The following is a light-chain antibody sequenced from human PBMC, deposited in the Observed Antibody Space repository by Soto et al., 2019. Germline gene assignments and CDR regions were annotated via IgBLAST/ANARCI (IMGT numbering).Light chain of an antibody. CDR3: QQYSNWPPWT. CDR2: RAS. CDR1: QSLGGH. Sequence: EIVMTQSPATLAVSPGDTATLSCRASQSLGGHLAWYQQKPGQAPRLLIFRASTRATGVPARFSASGSGTEFTLNISGLQSDDFAVYYCQQYSNWPPWTFGPGTQVEIK. J-gene: IGKJ1*01. V-gene: IGKV3-15*01.